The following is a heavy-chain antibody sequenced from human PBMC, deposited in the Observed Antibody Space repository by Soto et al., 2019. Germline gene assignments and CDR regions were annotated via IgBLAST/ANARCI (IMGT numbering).Heavy chain of an antibody. CDR1: GFTVSSNY. CDR2: ISSSSRYM. CDR3: ARGYCSRTSCYTGDAFDI. V-gene: IGHV3-21*01. Sequence: EVQLVESGGGLIQPGGSLRLSCAASGFTVSSNYMSWVRQAPGKGLEWVSSISSSSRYMYYADSVKGRLTISRDNAKNSLYLHMNSLRAEDTAVYYCARGYCSRTSCYTGDAFDIWGQGTVVTVSS. D-gene: IGHD2-2*02. J-gene: IGHJ3*02.